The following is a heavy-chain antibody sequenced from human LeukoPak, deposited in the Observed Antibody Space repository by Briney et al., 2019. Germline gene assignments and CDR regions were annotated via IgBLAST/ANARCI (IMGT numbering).Heavy chain of an antibody. Sequence: SETLSLTCTVSGGSISSYYWSWIRQPPGKGLEWIGYIYYSGSTNYNPSLKSRVTISVDTSRNQFSLKLSSVTAADTAVYYCARVGYFERTLDYWGQGTLVTVSS. CDR2: IYYSGST. V-gene: IGHV4-59*01. CDR3: ARVGYFERTLDY. J-gene: IGHJ4*02. D-gene: IGHD3-9*01. CDR1: GGSISSYY.